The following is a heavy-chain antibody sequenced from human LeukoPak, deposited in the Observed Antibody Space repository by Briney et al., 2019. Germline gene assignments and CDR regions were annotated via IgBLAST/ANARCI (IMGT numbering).Heavy chain of an antibody. V-gene: IGHV1-69*13. J-gene: IGHJ4*02. CDR2: IIPIFGTA. CDR3: ASSEVREYYDFWSGLAQRFDY. Sequence: ASVKVSCKASGGTFSSYAISWVRQAPGQGLEWMGGIIPIFGTANYAQKFQGRVTITADESTSTAYMELSSLRSEDTAVYYCASSEVREYYDFWSGLAQRFDYWGQGTLVTVSS. D-gene: IGHD3-3*01. CDR1: GGTFSSYA.